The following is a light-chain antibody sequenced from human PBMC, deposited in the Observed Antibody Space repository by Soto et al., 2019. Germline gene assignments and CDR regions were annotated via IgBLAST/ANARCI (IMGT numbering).Light chain of an antibody. CDR2: AAY. CDR1: QNIRNY. CDR3: QQCSSTPYS. Sequence: DIQMTQSPCSLSASVGDRVTITCRASQNIRNYLNWYQQTPGKAPKLLIYAAYSLQSGVPSRFSGSGSGTDFTLTISSLQPEDFTTYYCQQCSSTPYSFGQGTKLEIK. J-gene: IGKJ2*03. V-gene: IGKV1-39*01.